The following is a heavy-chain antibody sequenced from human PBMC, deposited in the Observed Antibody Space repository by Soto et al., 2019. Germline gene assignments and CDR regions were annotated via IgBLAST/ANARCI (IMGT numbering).Heavy chain of an antibody. V-gene: IGHV3-23*01. Sequence: LRLSCAASGFTFSGYAMSWVRQAPGKGLEWVSAISGSGGSTYYADSVKGRFTISRDNSKNTLYLQMNSLRAEDTAVYYCAILARGWDDYSNYGAFDIWGQGTMVTVSS. CDR3: AILARGWDDYSNYGAFDI. CDR1: GFTFSGYA. CDR2: ISGSGGST. D-gene: IGHD4-4*01. J-gene: IGHJ3*02.